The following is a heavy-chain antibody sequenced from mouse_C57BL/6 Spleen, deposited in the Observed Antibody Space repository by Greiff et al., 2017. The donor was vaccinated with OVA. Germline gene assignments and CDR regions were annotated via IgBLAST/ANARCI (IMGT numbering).Heavy chain of an antibody. CDR1: GYTFTSYW. D-gene: IGHD1-1*01. CDR2: IYPGNSDT. V-gene: IGHV1-5*01. CDR3: TRYYYGSSFYFDD. Sequence: VQLQQSGTVLARPGASVKMSCKTSGYTFTSYWMHWVKQRPGQGLEWIGAIYPGNSDTSYNQKFKGKAKLTAVTSASTAYMELSSLTNEDSAVYYCTRYYYGSSFYFDDWGQGTTLTVSS. J-gene: IGHJ2*01.